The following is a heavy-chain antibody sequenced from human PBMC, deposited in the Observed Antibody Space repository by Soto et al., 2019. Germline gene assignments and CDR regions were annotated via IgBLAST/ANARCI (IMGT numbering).Heavy chain of an antibody. D-gene: IGHD2-2*01. CDR2: IIPILGIA. CDR3: ARVWGPFVEDPAAMPGGWSAP. Sequence: ASVKVSCKASGGTFSSYTISWVRQAPGQGLEWMGRIIPILGIANYAQKFQGRVTITADKSTSTAYMELSSLRSEDTAMYYCARVWGPFVEDPAAMPGGWSAPWGQGTLVTVSS. CDR1: GGTFSSYT. J-gene: IGHJ5*02. V-gene: IGHV1-69*02.